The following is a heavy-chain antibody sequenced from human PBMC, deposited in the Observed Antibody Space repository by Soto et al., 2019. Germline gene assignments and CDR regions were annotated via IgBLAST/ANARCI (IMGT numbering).Heavy chain of an antibody. D-gene: IGHD3-22*01. J-gene: IGHJ4*02. Sequence: QVQLQQWGRGLLKPSETLSLTCAVYVGSFSGYYWSWLRQPPGKGLEWIGEIHHSGSTNYNPSLKSRVTISVDTSKNQFSLKLSSVTAADTAVYYCARGYAMMVAVERDAPDKDYLDYWGQGNLVTVSS. V-gene: IGHV4-34*01. CDR2: IHHSGST. CDR3: ARGYAMMVAVERDAPDKDYLDY. CDR1: VGSFSGYY.